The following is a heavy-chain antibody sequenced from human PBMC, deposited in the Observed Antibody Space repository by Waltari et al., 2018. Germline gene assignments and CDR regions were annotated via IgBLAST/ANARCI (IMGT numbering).Heavy chain of an antibody. CDR3: ALDDDILTGPTSNWYFDI. CDR1: GGSLGGFY. CDR2: INHDGAT. Sequence: QVQLQQWGAGLLKPSETLSLTCAVSGGSLGGFYWSWLRQSPGKGLAWIGEINHDGATNYNPSLKSRVTVSVDTSKKQFSLNLSSVTAADTGVYYCALDDDILTGPTSNWYFDIWGRGTLVTVSS. J-gene: IGHJ2*01. D-gene: IGHD3-9*01. V-gene: IGHV4-34*01.